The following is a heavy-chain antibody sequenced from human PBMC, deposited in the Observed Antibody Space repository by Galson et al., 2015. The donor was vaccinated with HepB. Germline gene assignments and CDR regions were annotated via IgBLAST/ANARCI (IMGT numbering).Heavy chain of an antibody. CDR3: AKDSTIAVAGNYYYYGMDV. CDR2: ISYDGSNK. CDR1: GFTFSSYG. Sequence: SLRLSCAASGFTFSSYGMHWVRQAPGKGLEWVAVISYDGSNKYYADSVKGRFTISRDNSKNTLYLQMNSLRAEDTAVYYCAKDSTIAVAGNYYYYGMDVWGQGTTVTVSS. V-gene: IGHV3-30*18. J-gene: IGHJ6*02. D-gene: IGHD6-19*01.